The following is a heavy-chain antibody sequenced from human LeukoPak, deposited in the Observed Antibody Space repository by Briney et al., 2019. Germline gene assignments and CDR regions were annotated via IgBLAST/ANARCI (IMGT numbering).Heavy chain of an antibody. CDR2: IRYDGSKK. Sequence: PGGSLRLSCAASGFTFSSYSMNWVHQAPGKGLEWVAFIRYDGSKKYYTDSVKGRFTISRDNSKNTLYLQMNSLRAEDTAFYYCAKDGGSYFDYWGQGTLVTVSS. J-gene: IGHJ4*02. V-gene: IGHV3-30*02. CDR3: AKDGGSYFDY. D-gene: IGHD1-26*01. CDR1: GFTFSSYS.